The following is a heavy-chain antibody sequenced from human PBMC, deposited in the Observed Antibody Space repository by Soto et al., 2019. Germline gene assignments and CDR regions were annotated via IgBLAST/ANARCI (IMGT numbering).Heavy chain of an antibody. D-gene: IGHD6-13*01. J-gene: IGHJ6*01. CDR3: AKDSLPRQLGSKDYCYYDMDV. Sequence: GSLRLSCAASGFTFSSYAMSWVRQAPGKGLEWVSAIRGSGGSTYYADSVKGRFTISRDNSKNTLYLQMNSLRAEDTAVYYCAKDSLPRQLGSKDYCYYDMDVWGQGTTVTVSS. V-gene: IGHV3-23*01. CDR2: IRGSGGST. CDR1: GFTFSSYA.